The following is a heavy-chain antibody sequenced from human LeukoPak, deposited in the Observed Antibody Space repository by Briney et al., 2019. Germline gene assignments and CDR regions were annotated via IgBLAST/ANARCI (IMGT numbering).Heavy chain of an antibody. Sequence: GRSLRLSCAASGFTFSSYAMHWVRQAPGKGLEWVAVISYDGSNKYYADSVKGRFTISRDNSKNTLYLQMNSLKAEDTAVYYCAKDRYSSSWYVIDYWGQGTLVTVSS. CDR2: ISYDGSNK. V-gene: IGHV3-30-3*01. CDR1: GFTFSSYA. D-gene: IGHD6-13*01. CDR3: AKDRYSSSWYVIDY. J-gene: IGHJ4*02.